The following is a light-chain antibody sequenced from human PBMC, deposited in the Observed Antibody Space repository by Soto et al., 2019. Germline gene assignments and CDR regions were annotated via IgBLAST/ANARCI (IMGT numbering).Light chain of an antibody. Sequence: EVVMTQAPASLYASPGERVTLSCRASQNIRSSLAWYQQRPGQAPRLLIYDASTRATGILPRFSGGGSWTEFTVTISSLQSEDVAIYYCQQYDIWPPYTFGQGTKVEIK. CDR1: QNIRSS. V-gene: IGKV3-15*01. J-gene: IGKJ2*01. CDR3: QQYDIWPPYT. CDR2: DAS.